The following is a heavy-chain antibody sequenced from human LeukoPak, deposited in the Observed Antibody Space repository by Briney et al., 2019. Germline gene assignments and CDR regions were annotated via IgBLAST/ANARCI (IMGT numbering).Heavy chain of an antibody. V-gene: IGHV4-59*01. CDR2: ISDGESP. J-gene: IGHJ1*01. Sequence: SETLSLTCTVSGVSISSYYWSWIRQFPGKGLEWIGYISDGESPDYNPSLQSRVTIYVDSSKNQFFLNLTSVTAADTAVYYCAQDRFSFVHWGQGTLVTVSS. CDR3: AQDRFSFVH. CDR1: GVSISSYY. D-gene: IGHD2-2*01.